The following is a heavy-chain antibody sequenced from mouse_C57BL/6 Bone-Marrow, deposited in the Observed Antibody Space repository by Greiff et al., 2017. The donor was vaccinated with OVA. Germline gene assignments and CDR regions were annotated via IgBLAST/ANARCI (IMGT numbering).Heavy chain of an antibody. Sequence: QVQLQQSGAELVKPGASVKLSCKASGYTFTSYWMQWVKQRPGQGLEWIGEIDPSDSYTNYNQKLKGKATLTVDTSSSTAYMQLSNLTSEDSAVYYCARNYDYDWGQGTLVTVSA. CDR3: ARNYDYD. CDR1: GYTFTSYW. V-gene: IGHV1-50*01. D-gene: IGHD2-4*01. CDR2: IDPSDSYT. J-gene: IGHJ3*01.